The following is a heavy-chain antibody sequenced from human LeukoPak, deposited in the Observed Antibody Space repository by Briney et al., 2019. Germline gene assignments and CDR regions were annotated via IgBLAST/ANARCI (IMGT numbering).Heavy chain of an antibody. Sequence: ASVKVSCKASGYPFTGYHLHWVRQAPGQGPEWMGWINPNSGATNYAQKFQGRVTMTRDTSISTAYMDLGSLRSDDTAVYYCARDQGQQLVLHWGQGTLVTVSS. CDR2: INPNSGAT. D-gene: IGHD6-13*01. CDR3: ARDQGQQLVLH. CDR1: GYPFTGYH. V-gene: IGHV1-2*02. J-gene: IGHJ4*02.